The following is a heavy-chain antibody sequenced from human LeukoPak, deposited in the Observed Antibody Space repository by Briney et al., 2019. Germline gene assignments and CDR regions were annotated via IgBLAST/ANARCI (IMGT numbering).Heavy chain of an antibody. CDR3: ARDRGDYYGSGTSGY. J-gene: IGHJ4*02. Sequence: PGGSLRLSCAASGFTFSSYSMNWVRQAPGKGLEWLSSISSSSYIYYADSVKGRFTISRDNAKNSLYLQMNSLRAEDTAVYYCARDRGDYYGSGTSGYWGQGTLVTVSS. V-gene: IGHV3-21*01. D-gene: IGHD3-10*01. CDR1: GFTFSSYS. CDR2: ISSSSYI.